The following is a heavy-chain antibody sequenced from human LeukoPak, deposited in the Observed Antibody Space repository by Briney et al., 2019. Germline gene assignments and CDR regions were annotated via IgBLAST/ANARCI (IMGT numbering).Heavy chain of an antibody. Sequence: ASVKVSCKASGYTFTSYRFSWVRQSPGQGLQWMGWISAYNGNTNYAQKFRGRVTMTTDTSTSTAYMELRSLRSDDTAVYYCAREGGVVLSIRVADYYYYYMDVWGKGTTVTVSS. J-gene: IGHJ6*03. CDR1: GYTFTSYR. V-gene: IGHV1-18*01. CDR3: AREGGVVLSIRVADYYYYYMDV. D-gene: IGHD2-15*01. CDR2: ISAYNGNT.